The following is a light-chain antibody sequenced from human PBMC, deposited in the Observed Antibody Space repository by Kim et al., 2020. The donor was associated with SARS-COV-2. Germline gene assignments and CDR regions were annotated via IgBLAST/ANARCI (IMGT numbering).Light chain of an antibody. CDR3: NSRDSTDNVL. Sequence: SSELTQDPAVSVALGQTVRITCQGDSLRSYYATWYQQKPGQAPILVIYGKNNRPSGIPDRFSGSSSGYPASLTITGTQAGYEADYYCNSRDSTDNVLFG. CDR1: SLRSYY. J-gene: IGLJ1*01. V-gene: IGLV3-19*01. CDR2: GKN.